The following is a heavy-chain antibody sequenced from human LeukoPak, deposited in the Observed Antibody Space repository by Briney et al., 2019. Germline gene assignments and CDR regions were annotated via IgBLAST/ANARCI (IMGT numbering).Heavy chain of an antibody. D-gene: IGHD4-11*01. CDR1: GFIFSHHG. V-gene: IGHV3-33*01. CDR3: ARDAQRGFDYSNSLKY. Sequence: PGGSLRLSCAASGFIFSHHGMHWVRQAPGKGPEWVAVIWSDGTNRFYADSVKGRFTISRDNSQNTVFLQMNSLRVNDTAIYYCARDAQRGFDYSNSLKYWGHGTLVTVSS. J-gene: IGHJ4*01. CDR2: IWSDGTNR.